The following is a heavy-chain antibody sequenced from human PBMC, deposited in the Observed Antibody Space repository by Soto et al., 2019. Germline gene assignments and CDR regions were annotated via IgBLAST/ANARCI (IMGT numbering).Heavy chain of an antibody. D-gene: IGHD2-15*01. CDR1: GFTFSSYA. Sequence: QVQLVESGGGVVQPGRSLRLSCAASGFTFSSYAMHWVRQAPGKGLEWVAVISYDGSNKYYPDSVKGRFTISRDNSKNTLYLQMNSLRAEDTAVYYCARDPPIVVVVAATPYFDYWGQGTLVTVSS. V-gene: IGHV3-30-3*01. CDR2: ISYDGSNK. CDR3: ARDPPIVVVVAATPYFDY. J-gene: IGHJ4*02.